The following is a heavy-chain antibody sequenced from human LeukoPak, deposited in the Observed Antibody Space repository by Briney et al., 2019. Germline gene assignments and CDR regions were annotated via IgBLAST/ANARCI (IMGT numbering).Heavy chain of an antibody. CDR3: AKDAGTKYYYHFYMDV. Sequence: GGSLRLSCAASGFTFSTYAMHWVRQAPGKGLEWVADIWYDGSNQYYADSVKGRFTISRDNSKNTLYLQMNSLRAEDTAVYYCAKDAGTKYYYHFYMDVWGKGTTVTVSS. V-gene: IGHV3-33*06. CDR2: IWYDGSNQ. CDR1: GFTFSTYA. D-gene: IGHD2-8*01. J-gene: IGHJ6*03.